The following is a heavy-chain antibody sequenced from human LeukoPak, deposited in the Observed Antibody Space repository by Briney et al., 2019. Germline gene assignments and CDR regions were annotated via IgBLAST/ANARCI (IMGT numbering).Heavy chain of an antibody. V-gene: IGHV4-4*02. CDR3: ARGDYSSSWYEYNWFDP. CDR1: GGSINSNNW. J-gene: IGHJ5*02. D-gene: IGHD6-13*01. Sequence: PSGTLSLTCAVSGGSINSNNWWSWVRQPPGKGLEWIGEIYHSGSTNYNPSLKSRVTISADKSKKQFSLKLSSVTAADTAVYYCARGDYSSSWYEYNWFDPWGQGTLVTVSS. CDR2: IYHSGST.